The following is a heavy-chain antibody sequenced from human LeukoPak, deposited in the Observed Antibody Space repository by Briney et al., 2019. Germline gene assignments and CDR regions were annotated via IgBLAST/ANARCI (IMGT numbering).Heavy chain of an antibody. D-gene: IGHD6-13*01. CDR3: ARSLGAAADYNWFDP. Sequence: SETLSLTCTVFGGSISSGGYYWSWIRQHPGKGLEWIGYIYYSGSTYYNPSLKSRVTISVDTSKNQFSLKLSSVTAADTAVYYCARSLGAAADYNWFDPWGQGTLVTVSS. CDR1: GGSISSGGYY. CDR2: IYYSGST. J-gene: IGHJ5*02. V-gene: IGHV4-31*03.